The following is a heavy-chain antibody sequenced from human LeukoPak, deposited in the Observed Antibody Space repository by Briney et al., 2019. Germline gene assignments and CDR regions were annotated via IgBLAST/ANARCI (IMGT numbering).Heavy chain of an antibody. CDR2: IWSDESNK. CDR1: GFIFRSYG. V-gene: IGHV3-33*01. J-gene: IGHJ6*04. D-gene: IGHD3-10*01. Sequence: PGRSLRLSCAASGFIFRSYGMHWVRQAPGKLLEWVAVIWSDESNKFYADSVRGRFTISRDNSKNTLYLQMNSLRAEDTAMYYCARDLEMLRGVARHYYYAMDVWGKGTTVTVSS. CDR3: ARDLEMLRGVARHYYYAMDV.